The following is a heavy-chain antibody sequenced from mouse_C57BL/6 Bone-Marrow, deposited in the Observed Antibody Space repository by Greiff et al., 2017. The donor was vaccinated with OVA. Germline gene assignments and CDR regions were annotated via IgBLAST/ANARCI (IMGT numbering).Heavy chain of an antibody. CDR2: IYPGGGYT. CDR1: GYTFTNYW. CDR3: ARGDNYYAMDY. Sequence: QVQLKESGAELVRPGPSVKMSCKASGYTFTNYWIGWAKQRPGHGLEWIGDIYPGGGYTNYNEKFKGKATLTADKSSSTAYMQFSSLTSEDSAIYYCARGDNYYAMDYWGQGTSVTVSS. J-gene: IGHJ4*01. V-gene: IGHV1-63*01. D-gene: IGHD3-3*01.